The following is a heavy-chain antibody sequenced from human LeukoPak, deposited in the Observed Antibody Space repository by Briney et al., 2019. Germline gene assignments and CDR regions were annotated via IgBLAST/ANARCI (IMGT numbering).Heavy chain of an antibody. V-gene: IGHV4-4*09. CDR3: ARLGRLTGYYNVLDWFDP. CDR1: GGSISSYY. D-gene: IGHD3-9*01. CDR2: IYTSGST. J-gene: IGHJ5*02. Sequence: SETLSLTCTVSGGSISSYYWSWIRQPPGKGLEWIGYIYTSGSTNYNPSLKSRVTISVDTSKNQFSLKLSSVTAADTAVYYCARLGRLTGYYNVLDWFDPWGQGTLVTVSS.